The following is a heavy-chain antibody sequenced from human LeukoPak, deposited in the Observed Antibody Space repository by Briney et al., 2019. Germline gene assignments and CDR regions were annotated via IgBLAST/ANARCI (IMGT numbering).Heavy chain of an antibody. CDR3: AREAHYLGNWFDP. D-gene: IGHD1-26*01. J-gene: IGHJ5*02. Sequence: PSETLSLTCTVSGGSISSYYWSWIRQPPGKGLEWIGHIYYSGSTNYNPSLKSRVTISVDTSKNQFSLKLSSVPAADTAVYYCAREAHYLGNWFDPWGQGTLVTVSS. CDR1: GGSISSYY. V-gene: IGHV4-59*01. CDR2: IYYSGST.